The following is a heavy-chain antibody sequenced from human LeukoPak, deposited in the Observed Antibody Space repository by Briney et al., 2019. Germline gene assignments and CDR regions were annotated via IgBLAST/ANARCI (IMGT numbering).Heavy chain of an antibody. Sequence: PGGSLRLSCEASGFNFSTYWMSWVRQAPGKGLEWVANIKQDGSEKYYVDSVKGRFTISRDNAKSALYLQMNSLRAQDTSVYYCASLLWKYLYTSGFDYWGQGTLVTVSS. CDR3: ASLLWKYLYTSGFDY. J-gene: IGHJ4*02. CDR2: IKQDGSEK. V-gene: IGHV3-7*05. CDR1: GFNFSTYW. D-gene: IGHD3-22*01.